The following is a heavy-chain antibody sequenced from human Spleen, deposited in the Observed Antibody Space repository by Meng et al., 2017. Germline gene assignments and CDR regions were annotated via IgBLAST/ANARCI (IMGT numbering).Heavy chain of an antibody. CDR1: GGSFSDYY. V-gene: IGHV4-34*01. CDR2: ISQSGRT. J-gene: IGHJ5*02. D-gene: IGHD3-10*01. CDR3: ASGYGSGSYYNWFDP. Sequence: VQLQQWGAGLLKPSESLSLTCVVSGGSFSDYYWSWIRQPPGKGLEWIGEISQSGRTNYNPSLKSRVTISIDKPNNQFSLKLNSVTAADTAVYYCASGYGSGSYYNWFDPWGQGTLVTVSS.